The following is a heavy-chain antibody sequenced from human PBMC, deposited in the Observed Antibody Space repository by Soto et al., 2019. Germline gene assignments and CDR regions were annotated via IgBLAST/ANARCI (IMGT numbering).Heavy chain of an antibody. J-gene: IGHJ4*02. CDR1: GFTFSSYA. V-gene: IGHV3-23*01. Sequence: EVQLLESGGGLVQPGGSLRLSCAASGFTFSSYAMSWVRQAPGKGLEWVSAISGSGGSTYYADSVKGRFTISRDNSKNTLYLQIHSLRAEDTAVYYCAKGRYCSGGSCYSDFDYWGPGTLVNVSS. CDR2: ISGSGGST. D-gene: IGHD2-15*01. CDR3: AKGRYCSGGSCYSDFDY.